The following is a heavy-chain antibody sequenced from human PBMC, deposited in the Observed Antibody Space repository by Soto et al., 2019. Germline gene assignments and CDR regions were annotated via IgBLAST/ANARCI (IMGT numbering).Heavy chain of an antibody. CDR3: AREVGGAAAGDYYYYYGMDV. CDR2: IIPIFCTA. Sequence: SVKVSCKASGGTFISYAISWVRQAPGQGLEWMGGIIPIFCTANYAQKFQGRVTITADESTSTAYMELSSLRSEDTAVYYCAREVGGAAAGDYYYYYGMDVWGQGTTVTVSS. CDR1: GGTFISYA. J-gene: IGHJ6*02. D-gene: IGHD6-13*01. V-gene: IGHV1-69*13.